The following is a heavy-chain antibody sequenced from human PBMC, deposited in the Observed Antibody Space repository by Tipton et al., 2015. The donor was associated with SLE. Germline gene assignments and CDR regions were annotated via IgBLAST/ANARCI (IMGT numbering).Heavy chain of an antibody. V-gene: IGHV3-9*01. D-gene: IGHD3-10*01. CDR1: GFTFDDYA. CDR3: AKDLLYYYGSGSYSAFDI. CDR2: ISWNSGSI. J-gene: IGHJ3*02. Sequence: SLRLSCAASGFTFDDYAMHWVRQAPGKGLEWVSSISWNSGSIGYADSVKGRFTISRDNAKTSLYLQMNSLRAEDTALYYCAKDLLYYYGSGSYSAFDIGGQGTMVTVSS.